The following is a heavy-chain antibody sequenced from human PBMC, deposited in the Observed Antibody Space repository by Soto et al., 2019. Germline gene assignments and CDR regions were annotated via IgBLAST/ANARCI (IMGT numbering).Heavy chain of an antibody. CDR2: MNPNSGNT. CDR3: ASDLAYRGWYLV. CDR1: GYTFTSYD. V-gene: IGHV1-8*01. J-gene: IGHJ4*02. D-gene: IGHD6-19*01. Sequence: QVQLVQSGAEVKKPGASVKVSCKASGYTFTSYDINWVRQATGQGLEWMGWMNPNSGNTGDAQKFQGRVTMTRNTSISTAYMELSSLRSEDTAVYYCASDLAYRGWYLVWGQGTLVTVSS.